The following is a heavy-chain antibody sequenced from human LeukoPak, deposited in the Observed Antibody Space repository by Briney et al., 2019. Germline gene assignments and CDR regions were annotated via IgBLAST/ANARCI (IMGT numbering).Heavy chain of an antibody. CDR3: ARGPYSSPYYFDY. J-gene: IGHJ4*02. V-gene: IGHV4-30-2*01. CDR1: GGSISSGGYS. D-gene: IGHD6-6*01. Sequence: SQTLSLTCAVSGGSISSGGYSWSWIRQPPGKGLEWIGYIYHSGSTYYNPSLKSRVTISVDRAKNQFSLKLSSVTAADTAVYYCARGPYSSPYYFDYWGQGTLVTVSS. CDR2: IYHSGST.